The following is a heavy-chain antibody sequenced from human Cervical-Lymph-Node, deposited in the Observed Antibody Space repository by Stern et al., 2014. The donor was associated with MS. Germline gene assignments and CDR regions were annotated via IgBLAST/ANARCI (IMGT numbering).Heavy chain of an antibody. Sequence: VQLVESGPGLVKPSQTLSLTCTVSGGSISSNNSYWSWIRQPPGKGLEWIAYIYYSGSTYYNPSLKSRVTLSVDTSTNQFSLRLSSVTAADTAVYYCARAHYGDYPCYYYGMDVWGQGTTVTVSS. V-gene: IGHV4-30-4*01. D-gene: IGHD4-17*01. CDR3: ARAHYGDYPCYYYGMDV. J-gene: IGHJ6*02. CDR1: GGSISSNNSY. CDR2: IYYSGST.